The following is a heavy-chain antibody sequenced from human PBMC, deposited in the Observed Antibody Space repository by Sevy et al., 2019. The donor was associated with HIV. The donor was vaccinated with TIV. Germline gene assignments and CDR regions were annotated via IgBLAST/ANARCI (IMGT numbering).Heavy chain of an antibody. J-gene: IGHJ1*01. CDR2: IIAYNGKT. V-gene: IGHV1-18*01. CDR3: ASCYYYDSSGYPEWEYFQH. Sequence: ASVKVSCKASGYTFASYGISWVRQAPGQGLEWMGWIIAYNGKTNYAQKLQGRVTMTTDTSTSTACMELRSLSSDDTAVYYCASCYYYDSSGYPEWEYFQHWGQGTLVTVSS. D-gene: IGHD3-22*01. CDR1: GYTFASYG.